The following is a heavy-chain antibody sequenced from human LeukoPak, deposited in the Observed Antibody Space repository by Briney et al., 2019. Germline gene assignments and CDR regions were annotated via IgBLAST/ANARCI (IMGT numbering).Heavy chain of an antibody. J-gene: IGHJ4*02. V-gene: IGHV3-66*01. Sequence: GGSLILSCVASGFTVSSNFMSCVRQAPRKERQWVSVIHTGGSTNYAGSAKDRFTISRDNSKNTLYLQMNSVRAEDTAVYYCARGYSGSSQPFEYWGQGTPVTVSS. D-gene: IGHD6-6*01. CDR3: ARGYSGSSQPFEY. CDR2: IHTGGST. CDR1: GFTVSSNF.